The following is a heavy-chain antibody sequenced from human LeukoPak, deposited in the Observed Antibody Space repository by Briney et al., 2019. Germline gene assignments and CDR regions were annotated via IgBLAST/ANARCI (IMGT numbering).Heavy chain of an antibody. CDR1: GFTFSSYE. D-gene: IGHD2-15*01. J-gene: IGHJ4*02. V-gene: IGHV3-48*03. CDR3: ARDRYCSGGSCYYFDY. CDR2: ISSSGSTI. Sequence: GGSLRLSCAASGFTFSSYEMNWVRQAPGKGLEWVSYISSSGSTIYYADSVKGRFTVSRDNAKNSLYLQMNSLRAEDTAVYYCARDRYCSGGSCYYFDYWGQETLVTVSS.